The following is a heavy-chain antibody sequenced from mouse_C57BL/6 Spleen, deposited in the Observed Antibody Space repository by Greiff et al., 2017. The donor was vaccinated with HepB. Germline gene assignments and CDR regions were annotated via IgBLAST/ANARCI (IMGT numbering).Heavy chain of an antibody. CDR2: ISYDGSN. V-gene: IGHV3-6*01. Sequence: ESGPGLVKPSQSLSLTCSVTGYSITSGYYWNWIRQFPGNKLEWMGYISYDGSNNYNPSLKNRISITRDTSKNQFFLKLNSVTTEDTATYYCARDGGYYGSSLDYWGQGTTLTVSS. CDR1: GYSITSGYY. CDR3: ARDGGYYGSSLDY. D-gene: IGHD1-1*01. J-gene: IGHJ2*01.